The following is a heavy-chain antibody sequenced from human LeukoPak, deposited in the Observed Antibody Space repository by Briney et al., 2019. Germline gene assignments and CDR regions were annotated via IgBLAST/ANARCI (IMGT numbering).Heavy chain of an antibody. Sequence: PSETLSLTCAVYGGSFRGYYWSAIRYPPGKGLEWSGESNHSGSTNYNPSLKSRVTISVDTSKNQFSLKLSSVNAADTAVYYCAREVSDDIAVAAYYFDYWGQGTLVTVSS. CDR1: GGSFRGYY. D-gene: IGHD6-19*01. CDR2: SNHSGST. V-gene: IGHV4-34*01. CDR3: AREVSDDIAVAAYYFDY. J-gene: IGHJ4*02.